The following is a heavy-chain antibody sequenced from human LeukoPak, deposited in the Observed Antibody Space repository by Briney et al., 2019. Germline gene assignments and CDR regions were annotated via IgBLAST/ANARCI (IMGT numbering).Heavy chain of an antibody. CDR3: AREYCSGGSCYSEGFDY. Sequence: ASVKVSCKASGYTFTSYYMHWVRQAPGQGLEWMGRIIPILGIANYAQKFQGRVTITADKSTSTAYMELSSLRSEDTAVYYCAREYCSGGSCYSEGFDYWGQGTLVTVSS. CDR1: GYTFTSYY. J-gene: IGHJ4*02. V-gene: IGHV1-69*04. CDR2: IIPILGIA. D-gene: IGHD2-15*01.